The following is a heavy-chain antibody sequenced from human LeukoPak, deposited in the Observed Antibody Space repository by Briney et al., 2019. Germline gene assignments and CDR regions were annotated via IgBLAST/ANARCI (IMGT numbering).Heavy chain of an antibody. CDR1: GFTFSSYG. Sequence: GGLRLSCGASGFTFSSYGMHWVRQAPGKGLEWVSAISATGGTTYYADSVKGRFTISRDNSKNTLYLQMNSLRAEDTAIYYCAKNGDRGAYCSGGSCYPYYYYYIDVWGKGTTVTISS. CDR3: AKNGDRGAYCSGGSCYPYYYYYIDV. D-gene: IGHD2-15*01. CDR2: ISATGGTT. J-gene: IGHJ6*03. V-gene: IGHV3-23*01.